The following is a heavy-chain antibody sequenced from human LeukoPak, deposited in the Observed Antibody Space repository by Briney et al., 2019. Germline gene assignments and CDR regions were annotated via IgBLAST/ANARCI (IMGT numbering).Heavy chain of an antibody. CDR1: GFTFRSYE. CDR3: ARDTASLGYYGSGSPLYYMDV. Sequence: GGSLRLSCAVSGFTFRSYEMNWVRQAPGKGLEWVSYISSSGSTIYYADSVKGRFTISRDNAKNSLYLQMNSLRAEDTAVYYCARDTASLGYYGSGSPLYYMDVWGKGTTVTISS. V-gene: IGHV3-48*03. CDR2: ISSSGSTI. D-gene: IGHD3-10*01. J-gene: IGHJ6*03.